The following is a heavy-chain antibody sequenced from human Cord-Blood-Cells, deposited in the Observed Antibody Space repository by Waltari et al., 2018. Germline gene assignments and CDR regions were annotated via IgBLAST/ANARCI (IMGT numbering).Heavy chain of an antibody. CDR3: ARGHRTKLNRSFDY. D-gene: IGHD1-7*01. V-gene: IGHV4-34*01. CDR1: GGSFSGYY. CDR2: INHSGIN. J-gene: IGHJ4*02. Sequence: VQLQQWGAGLFKPSETLSLTCAVYGGSFSGYYWSWIRQPPGKGLEWIGEINHSGINNYHPSLKSRVTISVDTSKNQFSLKLSSVTAADTAVYYWARGHRTKLNRSFDYWGQGTLVTVSS.